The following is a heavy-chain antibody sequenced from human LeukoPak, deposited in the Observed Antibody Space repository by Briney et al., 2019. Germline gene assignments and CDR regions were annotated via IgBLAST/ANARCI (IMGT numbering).Heavy chain of an antibody. CDR2: INPNSGGT. CDR1: GYTFTGYY. CDR3: ARGYDFWSSYYTKYYFDY. Sequence: GASVKVSCKASGYTFTGYYMHWVRQAPGQGLEWMGWINPNSGGTNYAQKFQGRVTMTRDTSISTAYMELSRLRSDDTAVYYCARGYDFWSSYYTKYYFDYWGQGTLVTVSS. V-gene: IGHV1-2*02. D-gene: IGHD3-3*01. J-gene: IGHJ4*02.